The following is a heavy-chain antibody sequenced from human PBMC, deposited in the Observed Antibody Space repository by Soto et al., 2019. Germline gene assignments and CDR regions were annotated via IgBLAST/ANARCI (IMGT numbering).Heavy chain of an antibody. V-gene: IGHV3-30-3*01. D-gene: IGHD3-22*01. CDR1: GFTFSNYA. CDR2: MSFDETKK. CDR3: ARSHAPYYYDTTGFFFGLDV. Sequence: QVRLVESGGGVVQPGRSLRLSCAASGFTFSNYAMHWVRQAPGKGLEWVAVMSFDETKKYHAASVEGRFTISRDNSQNTLDLQMNGLRAEDTALYYCARSHAPYYYDTTGFFFGLDVWGQGTTVVVSS. J-gene: IGHJ6*02.